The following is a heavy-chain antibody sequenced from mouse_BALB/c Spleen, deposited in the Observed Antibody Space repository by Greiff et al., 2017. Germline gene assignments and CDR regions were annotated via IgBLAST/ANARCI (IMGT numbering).Heavy chain of an antibody. CDR2: ISYSGCT. CDR1: GYSITSDYA. J-gene: IGHJ3*01. Sequence: EVKLLESGPGLVKPSQSLSLTCTVTGYSITSDYAWNWIRQVPGNKLEWMGYISYSGCTSYNPSLKSRISITRDTSKNQFFLQLKSVTTEDTATYYCARGLGWFAYWGQGTLVTVSA. CDR3: ARGLGWFAY. D-gene: IGHD4-1*01. V-gene: IGHV3-2*02.